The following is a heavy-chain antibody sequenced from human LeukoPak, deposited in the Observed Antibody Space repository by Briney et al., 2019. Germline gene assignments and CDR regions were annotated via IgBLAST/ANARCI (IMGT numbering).Heavy chain of an antibody. V-gene: IGHV1-3*01. CDR3: ARDQYSGSYTHYYYGMDV. Sequence: GASVKVSCKASGYTFTSYAMHWVRQAPGQRLEWMGWINAGNGNTKYSQKFQGRVTITRDTSASTAYMELSSLRSEDTAVYYCARDQYSGSYTHYYYGMDVWGQGTTVTVSS. D-gene: IGHD1-26*01. J-gene: IGHJ6*02. CDR1: GYTFTSYA. CDR2: INAGNGNT.